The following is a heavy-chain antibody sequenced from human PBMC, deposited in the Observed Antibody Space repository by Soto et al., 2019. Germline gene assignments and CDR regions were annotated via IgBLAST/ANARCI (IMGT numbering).Heavy chain of an antibody. CDR2: MHDSGST. CDR1: GGSISSYY. V-gene: IGHV4-59*01. Sequence: QVQLQESGPGLVKPSETLSLTCTVSGGSISSYYWNCIRQPPGKGLEWIGYMHDSGSTSYNPSLKIRVTISVDASRNQLSLKLISVTASYTAVYYCSAPPRYWGQGILVTVSS. D-gene: IGHD6-6*01. CDR3: SAPPRY. J-gene: IGHJ1*01.